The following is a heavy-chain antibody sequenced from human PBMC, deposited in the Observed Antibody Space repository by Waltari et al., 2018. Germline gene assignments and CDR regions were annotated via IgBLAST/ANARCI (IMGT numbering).Heavy chain of an antibody. V-gene: IGHV4-61*09. J-gene: IGHJ3*02. CDR3: ARDSNYLENAFDI. CDR2: IYTLGST. CDR1: GGSISSGSYY. D-gene: IGHD4-4*01. Sequence: QVQLQESGPGLVKPSQTLSLTCTVSGGSISSGSYYWSWIRQPAGKGLEWIGYIYTLGSTTYNPSLKSRVTISVDTSKNQFSLKLSSVTAADTAVYYCARDSNYLENAFDIWGQGTMVTVSS.